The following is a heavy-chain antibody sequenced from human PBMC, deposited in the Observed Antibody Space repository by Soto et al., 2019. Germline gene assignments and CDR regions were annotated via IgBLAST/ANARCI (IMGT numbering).Heavy chain of an antibody. D-gene: IGHD4-17*01. CDR1: GFTFSSYS. J-gene: IGHJ4*02. Sequence: GGSLRLSCAASGFTFSSYSMNWVRQAPGKGLEWVSYISSSSSTIYYADSVKGRFTISRDNAKNSLYLQMNSLRAEDTAVYYCARDHRTVTTFLYLPSLDYWGQGTLVTVSS. V-gene: IGHV3-48*01. CDR2: ISSSSSTI. CDR3: ARDHRTVTTFLYLPSLDY.